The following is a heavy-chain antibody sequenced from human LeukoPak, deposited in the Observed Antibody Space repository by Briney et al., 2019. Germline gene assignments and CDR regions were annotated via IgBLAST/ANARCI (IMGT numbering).Heavy chain of an antibody. D-gene: IGHD2-15*01. CDR2: IWYDGTNT. CDR1: GFTFSSYG. Sequence: GGSLRLSCAASGFTFSSYGMHWVRQAPGKGLEWVAVIWYDGTNTYYADSVKGRFTISRDNSENTLYLQMNSLRAEDTAVYYCARDFCSGGSCYPDAFDIWGQGTMVTVSS. V-gene: IGHV3-33*01. J-gene: IGHJ3*02. CDR3: ARDFCSGGSCYPDAFDI.